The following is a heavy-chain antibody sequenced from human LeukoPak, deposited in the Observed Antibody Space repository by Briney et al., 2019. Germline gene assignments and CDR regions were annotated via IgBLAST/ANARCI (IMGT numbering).Heavy chain of an antibody. Sequence: GGSLRLSCAASGFTFDDYAMHWVRQAPGKGLEWVSLISGDGGSTYYADSVKGRFTISRDNSKNSPYLQMNSLRTEDTALYYCPKPMVRGVITPDYYGMDVWGQGTTGTVSS. CDR1: GFTFDDYA. V-gene: IGHV3-43*02. CDR3: PKPMVRGVITPDYYGMDV. CDR2: ISGDGGST. J-gene: IGHJ6*02. D-gene: IGHD3-10*01.